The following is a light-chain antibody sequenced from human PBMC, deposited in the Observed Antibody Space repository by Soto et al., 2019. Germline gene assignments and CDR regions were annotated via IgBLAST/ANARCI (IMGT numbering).Light chain of an antibody. CDR2: GVT. CDR3: SSYTTRSTYVV. J-gene: IGLJ2*01. CDR1: DSDVGGYNY. V-gene: IGLV2-14*01. Sequence: QSALTQPASVSGSPGQSITISCTGTDSDVGGYNYVSWYQQHPGKAPKLIIYGVTNRSSGVSNRFSGSKSGNTASLTISGRQAEDEADYYCSSYTTRSTYVVLGGGTKLTVL.